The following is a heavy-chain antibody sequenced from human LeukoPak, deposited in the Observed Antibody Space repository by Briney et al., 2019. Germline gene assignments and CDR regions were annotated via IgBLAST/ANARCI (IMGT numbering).Heavy chain of an antibody. CDR1: GGTFSSYA. D-gene: IGHD4-23*01. V-gene: IGHV1-69*06. CDR3: ATLNGGNNDY. Sequence: SVKVSCKASGGTFSSYAISWVRQAPGQGLEWMGGIIPIFGTANYAQKFQGRVTMTEDTSTDTAYMELSSLRSEDTAVYYCATLNGGNNDYWGQGTLVTVSS. CDR2: IIPIFGTA. J-gene: IGHJ4*02.